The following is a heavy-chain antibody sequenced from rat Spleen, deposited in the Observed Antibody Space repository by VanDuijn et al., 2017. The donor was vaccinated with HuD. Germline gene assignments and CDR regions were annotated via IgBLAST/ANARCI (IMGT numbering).Heavy chain of an antibody. CDR3: ARHPTYYGFDGDWFAC. CDR1: GFTFSNYD. V-gene: IGHV5-25*01. Sequence: EVQLVESGGGLVQPGRSLKLSCAASGFTFSNYDMAWVRQAPTKGLEWVASISTSGGSTYYRDSVKGRFTISRDNAKSTLSLQMDSLRSEDTATYYCARHPTYYGFDGDWFACWGQGTLVTVSS. CDR2: ISTSGGST. D-gene: IGHD1-9*01. J-gene: IGHJ3*01.